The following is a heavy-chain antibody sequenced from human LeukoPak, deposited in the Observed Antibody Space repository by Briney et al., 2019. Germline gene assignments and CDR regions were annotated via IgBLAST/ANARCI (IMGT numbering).Heavy chain of an antibody. Sequence: PGGSLRLSGAASELSFSSYTMNWVRQAPGKGLEWASIISSSSSYIYYADSVKGRFTISRDNAKNALYLQMNSLRVEDTAVYYCARDGRCGGDCYASWGQGTLVTVSS. CDR1: ELSFSSYT. J-gene: IGHJ4*02. CDR3: ARDGRCGGDCYAS. D-gene: IGHD2-21*02. CDR2: ISSSSSYI. V-gene: IGHV3-21*01.